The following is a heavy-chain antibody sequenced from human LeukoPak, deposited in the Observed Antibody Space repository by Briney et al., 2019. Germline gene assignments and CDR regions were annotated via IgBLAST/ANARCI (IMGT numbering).Heavy chain of an antibody. D-gene: IGHD4-17*01. J-gene: IGHJ4*02. CDR3: VATVTILDY. CDR2: ISGSGGST. Sequence: PGGSLRLSCAASGFTFSSYAMSWVRQAPGKGLEWVSAISGSGGSTYYADSVKGRVTISRDNSRNTLHLQMNSLRADDTAVYYCVATVTILDYWGQGTLVTVSS. V-gene: IGHV3-23*01. CDR1: GFTFSSYA.